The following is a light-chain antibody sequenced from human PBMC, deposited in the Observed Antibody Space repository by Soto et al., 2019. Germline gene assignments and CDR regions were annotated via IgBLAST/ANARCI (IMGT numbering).Light chain of an antibody. CDR1: SSNIGNNY. Sequence: QSALTQPPSVSAAPGQKVTISCSGSSSNIGNNYVSWYQELPGTAPKLLIYEDNKRPSGIPDRFSGSKSGTSATLGITGLQTGDEADYHCGTWDSSLSIWVFGGGTQLTVL. J-gene: IGLJ3*02. CDR3: GTWDSSLSIWV. V-gene: IGLV1-51*02. CDR2: EDN.